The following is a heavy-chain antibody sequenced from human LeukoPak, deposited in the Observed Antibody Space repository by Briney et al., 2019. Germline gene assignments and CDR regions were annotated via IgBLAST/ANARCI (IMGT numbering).Heavy chain of an antibody. D-gene: IGHD1-14*01. CDR2: FYSSGST. Sequence: MSSETLSPTCTVSGGSMSDYYWSWIRQPAGKGLEWIGRFYSSGSTNYNPSLKSRVTLSVDISKNQFSLNLSSVTAADTAVYYCASEGIRDYYYYIMDVWGKGTTVTISS. CDR3: ASEGIRDYYYYIMDV. CDR1: GGSMSDYY. V-gene: IGHV4-4*07. J-gene: IGHJ6*03.